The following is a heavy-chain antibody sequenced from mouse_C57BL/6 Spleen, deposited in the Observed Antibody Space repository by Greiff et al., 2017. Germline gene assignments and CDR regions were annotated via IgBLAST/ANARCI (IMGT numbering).Heavy chain of an antibody. CDR1: GYAFSSYW. V-gene: IGHV1-80*01. CDR3: ARGATAQATSPYAMDY. D-gene: IGHD3-2*02. Sequence: QVQLQESGAELVKPGASVKISCKASGYAFSSYWMNWVKQRPGKGLEWIGQIYPGDGDTNYNGKFKGKATLTADKSSSTAYMQLSSLTSEDSAVYFCARGATAQATSPYAMDYWGQGTSVTVSS. J-gene: IGHJ4*01. CDR2: IYPGDGDT.